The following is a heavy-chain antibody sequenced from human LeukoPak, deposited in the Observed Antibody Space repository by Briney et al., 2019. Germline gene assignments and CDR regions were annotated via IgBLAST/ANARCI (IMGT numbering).Heavy chain of an antibody. D-gene: IGHD4-17*01. CDR1: GGSLSGYY. CDR3: ARLCHDYGDYVFDY. CDR2: INHSGST. V-gene: IGHV4-34*01. J-gene: IGHJ4*02. Sequence: SETLSLTCAVYGGSLSGYYWSWIRQPPGKGLEWIGEINHSGSTNYNPSLKSRVTISVDTSKNQFSLKLSSVTAADTAVYYCARLCHDYGDYVFDYWGQGTLVTVSS.